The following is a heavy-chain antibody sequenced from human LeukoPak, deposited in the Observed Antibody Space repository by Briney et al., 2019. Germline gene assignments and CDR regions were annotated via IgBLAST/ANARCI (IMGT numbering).Heavy chain of an antibody. CDR1: GFAFSGSA. Sequence: GGSLRLSCAASGFAFSGSAMHWVRQASGKGLEWVGRIRSKANNYATAYAESVKGRFTISRDDSKNTAYLQMNSLRAEDTAVYYCARVPYDSSGYYLMGFDPWGQGTLVTVSS. J-gene: IGHJ5*02. CDR2: IRSKANNYAT. V-gene: IGHV3-73*01. CDR3: ARVPYDSSGYYLMGFDP. D-gene: IGHD3-22*01.